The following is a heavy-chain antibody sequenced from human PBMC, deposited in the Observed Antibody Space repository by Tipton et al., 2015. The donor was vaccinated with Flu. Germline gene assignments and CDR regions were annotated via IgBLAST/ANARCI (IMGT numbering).Heavy chain of an antibody. CDR2: ISSSGSTI. J-gene: IGHJ5*02. V-gene: IGHV3-48*03. CDR1: GFTFSSYE. CDR3: ARDSWVVVAASPTPIRFNWFDP. Sequence: GSLRLSCAASGFTFSSYEMNWVRQAPGKGLEWVSYISSSGSTIYYADSVKGRFTISRDNAKNSLYLQMNSLRAEDTAVYYCARDSWVVVAASPTPIRFNWFDPWGQGTLVTVSS. D-gene: IGHD2-15*01.